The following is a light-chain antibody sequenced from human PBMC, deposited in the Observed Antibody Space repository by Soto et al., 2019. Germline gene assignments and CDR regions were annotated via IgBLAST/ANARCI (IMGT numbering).Light chain of an antibody. Sequence: DIQMTQSPATLSAYVGDRVTITCRASQTISSWLAWYQQKPGKAPKLLIYKASTLKSGVPSRFSGSGSGTDFTLRISRLEPEDFAVYYCQQYGSSVTFGQGTKV. V-gene: IGKV1-5*03. CDR2: KAS. CDR3: QQYGSSVT. J-gene: IGKJ1*01. CDR1: QTISSW.